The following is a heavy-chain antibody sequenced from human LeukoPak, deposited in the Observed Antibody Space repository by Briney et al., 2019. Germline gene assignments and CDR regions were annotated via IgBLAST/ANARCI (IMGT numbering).Heavy chain of an antibody. CDR3: VKDRYYGSGRYTFDS. J-gene: IGHJ4*02. Sequence: GGSLRLSCAASGFSFSTYGMHWVRQAPGKGLEWVAVISYDGNNKYYADSVKGRFSISRDNSKNTLYLQMSSLRAEDTALYYCVKDRYYGSGRYTFDSWGQGTLVTVSA. D-gene: IGHD3-10*01. CDR1: GFSFSTYG. CDR2: ISYDGNNK. V-gene: IGHV3-30*18.